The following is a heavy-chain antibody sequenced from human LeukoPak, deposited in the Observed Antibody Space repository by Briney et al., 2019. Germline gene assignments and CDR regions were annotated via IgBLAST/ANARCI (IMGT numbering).Heavy chain of an antibody. Sequence: GASVKVSCKASGGTFSSYAISWVRQAPGQGLEWMGRIIPILGIANYAQKFQGRVTITADKSTSTAYMELSSLRSEDTAVYYCASPSSPKYYYGMDVWGQGTTVTVSS. CDR3: ASPSSPKYYYGMDV. J-gene: IGHJ6*02. V-gene: IGHV1-69*04. CDR2: IIPILGIA. CDR1: GGTFSSYA.